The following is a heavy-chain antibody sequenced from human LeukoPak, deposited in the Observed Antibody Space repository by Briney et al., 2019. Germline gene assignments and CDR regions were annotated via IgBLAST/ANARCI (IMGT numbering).Heavy chain of an antibody. CDR1: GFTFSSYA. Sequence: GRSLRLSCAASGFTFSSYAMHWVRQAPGKGLEWVAVISYDGSNKYYADSVKGRFTISRDNSKNTLYLQMNSLRAEDTAVYYCARDLWSIGDIVVDAGYYYYGMDVWGQGTTVTVSS. D-gene: IGHD2-2*01. CDR2: ISYDGSNK. J-gene: IGHJ6*02. V-gene: IGHV3-30-3*01. CDR3: ARDLWSIGDIVVDAGYYYYGMDV.